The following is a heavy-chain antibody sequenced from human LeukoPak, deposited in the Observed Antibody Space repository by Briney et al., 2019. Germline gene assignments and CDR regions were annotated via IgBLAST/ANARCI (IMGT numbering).Heavy chain of an antibody. CDR1: GFTFSHAW. D-gene: IGHD3-16*02. CDR3: TTDAMITFGGVIVNSYYYYGMDV. J-gene: IGHJ6*02. CDR2: IKSKTDGGTT. Sequence: GGSLRLSCAASGFTFSHAWMSWVRQAPGKGLEWVGRIKSKTDGGTTDYAAPVKGRFTISRDDSKNTLYLQMNSLKTEDTAVYYCTTDAMITFGGVIVNSYYYYGMDVWGQGTTVTVSS. V-gene: IGHV3-15*01.